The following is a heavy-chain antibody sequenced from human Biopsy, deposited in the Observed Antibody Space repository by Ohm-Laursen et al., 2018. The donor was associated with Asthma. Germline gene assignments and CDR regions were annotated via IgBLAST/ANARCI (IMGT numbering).Heavy chain of an antibody. J-gene: IGHJ4*02. Sequence: SLRLSCAASGFSFSNYGMHWVRQAPGKGLDWVAVISFDGTNRNYTDSVKGRFSISRDNSRNTLHLEMNSLRAEDTAVYFCAKEVFPGWELRRGPDSWGQGTLVTVSS. V-gene: IGHV3-30*18. CDR2: ISFDGTNR. CDR1: GFSFSNYG. CDR3: AKEVFPGWELRRGPDS. D-gene: IGHD1-26*01.